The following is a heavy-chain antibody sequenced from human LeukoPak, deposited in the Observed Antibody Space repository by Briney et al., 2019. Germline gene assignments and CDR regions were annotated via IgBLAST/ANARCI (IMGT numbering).Heavy chain of an antibody. CDR1: GFTFSSYA. Sequence: GGSLRLSCAASGFTFSSYAMSWVRQAPGKGLEWVARIREKPHSYSTEYAASVKGRFTISGDDSKNSLYLQMSSLKTEDTAVYYCARGFRYGSNWGFDYWGQGTLVTVS. CDR3: ARGFRYGSNWGFDY. D-gene: IGHD5-24*01. J-gene: IGHJ4*02. V-gene: IGHV3-72*01. CDR2: IREKPHSYST.